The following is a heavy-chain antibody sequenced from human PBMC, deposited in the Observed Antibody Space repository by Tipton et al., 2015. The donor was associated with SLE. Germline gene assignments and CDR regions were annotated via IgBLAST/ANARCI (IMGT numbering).Heavy chain of an antibody. D-gene: IGHD5-24*01. J-gene: IGHJ4*02. Sequence: GLVKPSETLSLTCNVSGGSINSHYWSWIRQPPGKGLEWLGHSYYSGGTNYNPSLESRVTISVDTSKNQWSLKLTSVTAADTAVYYCVRGDVDWGQGTLVTVSS. CDR1: GGSINSHY. CDR3: VRGDVD. CDR2: SYYSGGT. V-gene: IGHV4-59*11.